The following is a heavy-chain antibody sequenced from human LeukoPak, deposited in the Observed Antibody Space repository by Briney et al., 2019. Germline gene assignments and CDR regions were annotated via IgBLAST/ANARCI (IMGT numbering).Heavy chain of an antibody. CDR3: AKAPDIVVVPAAIS. CDR1: GNYW. CDR2: INSDGSWT. V-gene: IGHV3-74*01. Sequence: GGSLRLSCAASGNYWMHWVRQAPGKGLVWVSHINSDGSWTSYADSVKGRFTISRDNSKNTLYLQMNSLRAEDTAVYYCAKAPDIVVVPAAISWGQGTLVTVSS. D-gene: IGHD2-2*01. J-gene: IGHJ5*02.